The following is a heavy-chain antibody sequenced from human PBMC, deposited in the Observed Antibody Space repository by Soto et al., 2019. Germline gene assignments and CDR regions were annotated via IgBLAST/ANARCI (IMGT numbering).Heavy chain of an antibody. J-gene: IGHJ1*01. Sequence: EVQLLESGGGLVQPGGSLRLSCAASGFTFSSYAMSWVRQAPGKGLEWVSGISGSGDSTYYADSVKGRFTISRDNSXHXLYLQMNSLRAEDTAVYYCAKGVPGIAVAGTGYFQHWGQGTLVTVSS. CDR1: GFTFSSYA. V-gene: IGHV3-23*01. CDR3: AKGVPGIAVAGTGYFQH. D-gene: IGHD6-19*01. CDR2: ISGSGDST.